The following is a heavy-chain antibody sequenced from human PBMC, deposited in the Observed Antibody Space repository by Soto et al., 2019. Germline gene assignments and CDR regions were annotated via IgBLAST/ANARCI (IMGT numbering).Heavy chain of an antibody. Sequence: ESGGGLVKPGGSLRLSCAASGFTFSNAWMSWVRQAPGKGLEWVGRIKSKTDGGTTDYAAPVKGRFTISRDDSKNTLYLQMNSLKTEDTAVYYCTTGLTVTTYDAFDIWGQGTMVTVSS. D-gene: IGHD4-17*01. J-gene: IGHJ3*02. CDR2: IKSKTDGGTT. V-gene: IGHV3-15*01. CDR1: GFTFSNAW. CDR3: TTGLTVTTYDAFDI.